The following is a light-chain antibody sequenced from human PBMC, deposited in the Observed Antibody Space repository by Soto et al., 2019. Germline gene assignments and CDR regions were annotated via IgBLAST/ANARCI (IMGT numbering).Light chain of an antibody. CDR2: DAS. J-gene: IGKJ3*01. V-gene: IGKV3-20*01. Sequence: VLTQSPGTLSLSPGERATLSCRATKVLSNSQLAWYQQKAGQAPRLLIYDASSRATGVSDRFNGSGSKRDFTLIISRLEPEDSGVYYCQQYGTFGPGTTVEI. CDR1: KVLSNSQ. CDR3: QQYGT.